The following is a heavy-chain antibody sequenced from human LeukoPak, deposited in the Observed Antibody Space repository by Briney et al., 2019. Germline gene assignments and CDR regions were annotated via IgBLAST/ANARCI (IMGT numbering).Heavy chain of an antibody. J-gene: IGHJ4*02. Sequence: SETLSLTCTVSGDSINTNDWTWIRQPAGKRLEWIGRIYTSGSTNYNPSLKSRVTMSVDTSKNQFSLKLRSVTAADTAVYYCAKVAEGSGRYFPDSWGQGTLVTVSS. D-gene: IGHD3-10*01. V-gene: IGHV4-4*07. CDR1: GDSINTND. CDR3: AKVAEGSGRYFPDS. CDR2: IYTSGST.